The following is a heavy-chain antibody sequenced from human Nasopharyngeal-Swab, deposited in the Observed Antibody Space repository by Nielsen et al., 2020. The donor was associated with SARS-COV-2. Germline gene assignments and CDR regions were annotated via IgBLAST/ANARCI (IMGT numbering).Heavy chain of an antibody. CDR3: VRPEGVATSFKYYFQYGMDV. J-gene: IGHJ6*02. V-gene: IGHV5-51*01. CDR1: GYSFTSYW. Sequence: GESLKISCKGSGYSFTSYWIAWVRQMPGKGLEWMGIIYPRDSDNRYSPSFQGQVTNSADKSISTAYLQWSSLKASDTAMYYCVRPEGVATSFKYYFQYGMDVWGQGTMVTVPS. D-gene: IGHD5-12*01. CDR2: IYPRDSDN.